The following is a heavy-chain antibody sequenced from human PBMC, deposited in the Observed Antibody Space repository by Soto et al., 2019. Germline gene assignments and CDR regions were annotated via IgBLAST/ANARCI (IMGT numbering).Heavy chain of an antibody. CDR2: IYYSGRT. D-gene: IGHD1-1*01. V-gene: IGHV4-59*08. CDR3: ASRYGYIFDY. CDR1: GGSISSYY. Sequence: QVQLQESGPGLVKPSETLSLTCTVSGGSISSYYWSWIRQPPGKGLEWIGYIYYSGRTNYNPSLKSRVTISVATSKTQFSLKLSSVTPADTALYYCASRYGYIFDYWGQGTLVTVSS. J-gene: IGHJ4*02.